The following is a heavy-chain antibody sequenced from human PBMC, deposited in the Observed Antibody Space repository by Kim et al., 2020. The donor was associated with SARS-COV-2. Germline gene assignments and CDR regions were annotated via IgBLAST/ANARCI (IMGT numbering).Heavy chain of an antibody. J-gene: IGHJ6*01. CDR3: ASGCDFWSGYYNYYYGMDV. D-gene: IGHD3-3*01. CDR1: GGSFSGYY. Sequence: SETLSLTCAVYGGSFSGYYWSWIRQPPGKGLEWIGEINHSGSTNYNPSLKSRVTISVDTSKNQFSLKLSSVTAADTAVYYCASGCDFWSGYYNYYYGMDV. CDR2: INHSGST. V-gene: IGHV4-34*01.